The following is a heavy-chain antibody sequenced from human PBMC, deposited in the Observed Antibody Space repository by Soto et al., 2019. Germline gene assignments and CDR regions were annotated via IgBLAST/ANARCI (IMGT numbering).Heavy chain of an antibody. Sequence: QVQLQESGPGLVRPSETLSLNCTVSGGSITGYYWSWIRQPPGKGLEWIGFIFYNGITNYNPSLRSRVTISLDTSKNQFSLKLSSVTAADTAVYYCARKGVGNFRWFDPWGQGTLVTVSS. CDR3: ARKGVGNFRWFDP. CDR1: GGSITGYY. V-gene: IGHV4-59*12. J-gene: IGHJ5*02. D-gene: IGHD3-16*02. CDR2: IFYNGIT.